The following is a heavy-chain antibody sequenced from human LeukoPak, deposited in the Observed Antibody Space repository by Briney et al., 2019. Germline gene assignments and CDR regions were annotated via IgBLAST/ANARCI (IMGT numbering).Heavy chain of an antibody. Sequence: GGSLRLSCAASGFTFSSYAMHWVRQAPGKGLEWVAVISYDGSNKYYADSVKVRFTISRDNSKNTLYLQMNSLRAEDTAVYYCARDPTGYSSSWYGYFDYWGQGTLVTVSS. CDR3: ARDPTGYSSSWYGYFDY. V-gene: IGHV3-30-3*01. J-gene: IGHJ4*02. D-gene: IGHD6-13*01. CDR1: GFTFSSYA. CDR2: ISYDGSNK.